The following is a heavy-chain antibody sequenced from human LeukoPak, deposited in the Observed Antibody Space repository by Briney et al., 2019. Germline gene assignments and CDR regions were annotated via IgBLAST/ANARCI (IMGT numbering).Heavy chain of an antibody. D-gene: IGHD5-12*01. CDR1: GFTFSSYS. CDR2: ISSSSSYI. J-gene: IGHJ6*03. Sequence: GGSLRLSCAASGFTFSSYSMNWVRQAPGKGLEWVSSISSSSSYIYYADSVKGRFTISRDNAKNSLYLQMNSLRAEDTAVYYCARSYSGPGYYYYMDVWGKGTTVTISS. CDR3: ARSYSGPGYYYYMDV. V-gene: IGHV3-21*01.